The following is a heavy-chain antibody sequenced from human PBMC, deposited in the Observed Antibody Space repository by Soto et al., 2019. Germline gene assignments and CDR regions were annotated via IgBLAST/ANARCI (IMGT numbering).Heavy chain of an antibody. CDR3: ARDGLGDGYNPSSYYYYGMDV. V-gene: IGHV4-4*07. CDR1: GGSISSYY. CDR2: IYTSGST. J-gene: IGHJ6*02. D-gene: IGHD5-12*01. Sequence: SETLSLTCTVSGGSISSYYWSWIRQPAGKVLEWIGRIYTSGSTNYNPSLKSRVTISVDTSKNQFSLKLSSVTAADTAVYYCARDGLGDGYNPSSYYYYGMDVWGQGTTVTVSS.